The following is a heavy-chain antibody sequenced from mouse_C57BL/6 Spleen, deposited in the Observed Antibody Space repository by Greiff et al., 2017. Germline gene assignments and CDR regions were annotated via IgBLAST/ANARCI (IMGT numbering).Heavy chain of an antibody. V-gene: IGHV1-39*01. D-gene: IGHD1-1*01. Sequence: VQLQQSGPELVKPGASVKISCKASGYSFTDYNMNWVKQSNGKCLEWIGVINPNYGTTSYNQKFKGKATLTVDQSSSTAYMHLNSLTSEDSAVYYCARSLCGSSPYYFDYWGQGTTRTVSS. CDR2: INPNYGTT. CDR1: GYSFTDYN. CDR3: ARSLCGSSPYYFDY. J-gene: IGHJ2*01.